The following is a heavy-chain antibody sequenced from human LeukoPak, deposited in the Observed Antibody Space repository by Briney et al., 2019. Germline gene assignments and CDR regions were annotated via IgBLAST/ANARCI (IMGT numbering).Heavy chain of an antibody. V-gene: IGHV3-20*04. J-gene: IGHJ6*03. D-gene: IGHD2-21*02. Sequence: GGSLRLSCAASGFTFEDFAMSWVRQAPGKGLEWVSSINWAGGNTGYADSVKGRFTISRDNAKNTLYLQMNSLRAEDTALYYCAKVAGGDSSSPMHVWGKGTTVTVSS. CDR2: INWAGGNT. CDR3: AKVAGGDSSSPMHV. CDR1: GFTFEDFA.